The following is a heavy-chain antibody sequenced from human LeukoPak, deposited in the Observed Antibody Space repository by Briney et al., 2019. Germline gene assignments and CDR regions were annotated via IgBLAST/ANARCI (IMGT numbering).Heavy chain of an antibody. CDR3: ATAHGRHRSRDYYYYGMDV. J-gene: IGHJ6*02. V-gene: IGHV1-46*01. CDR2: INPSGGST. CDR1: GYTFTSYY. Sequence: ASVKVSCKASGYTFTSYYMHWVRQAPGQGLEWMGIINPSGGSTSYAQKFQGRVTMTRDTSTSTVYMELSSLRSEDTAVYYCATAHGRHRSRDYYYYGMDVWGQGTTVTVSS. D-gene: IGHD4-17*01.